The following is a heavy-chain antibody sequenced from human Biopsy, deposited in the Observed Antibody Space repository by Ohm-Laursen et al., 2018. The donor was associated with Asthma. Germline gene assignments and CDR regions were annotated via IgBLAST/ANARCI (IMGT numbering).Heavy chain of an antibody. V-gene: IGHV3-48*01. J-gene: IGHJ5*02. Sequence: SLRLSCAASGFTFSSYSMNWVRQAPGKGLEWVSYISSSSSTTYYADSVKGRFTISRDNSKNTLYLQMNSLRAEDTAVYYCAKAERYFDWYRFDPWGQGTLVTVSS. CDR3: AKAERYFDWYRFDP. CDR1: GFTFSSYS. CDR2: ISSSSSTT. D-gene: IGHD3-9*01.